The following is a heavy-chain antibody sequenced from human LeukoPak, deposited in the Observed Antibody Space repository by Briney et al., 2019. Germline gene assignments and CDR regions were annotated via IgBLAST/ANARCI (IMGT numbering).Heavy chain of an antibody. CDR2: INWNGGST. D-gene: IGHD4-11*01. Sequence: PGGSLRLSCAASGFTFDDYGMSWVRQAPGKGLEWVSGINWNGGSTGYADSVKGRFTISRDNAKNSLYLQMKSLRAEDTALYYCARSTVTTSLYDYYYYYYMDVWGKGTTVTVSS. J-gene: IGHJ6*03. CDR3: ARSTVTTSLYDYYYYYYMDV. V-gene: IGHV3-20*04. CDR1: GFTFDDYG.